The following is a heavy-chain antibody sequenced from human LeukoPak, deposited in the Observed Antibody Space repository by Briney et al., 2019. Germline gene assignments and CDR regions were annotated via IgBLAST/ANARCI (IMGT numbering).Heavy chain of an antibody. Sequence: ASVKVSCKASGYTFTSYYMHWVRQAPGQGLEWMGIINPSGGSTSYAQKFQGRVTMTRDTSTSTVYMELSSLRSEDTAVYYCAKLIVVVPAARRFDYWGQGTLVTVSS. D-gene: IGHD2-2*01. J-gene: IGHJ4*02. CDR3: AKLIVVVPAARRFDY. CDR2: INPSGGST. CDR1: GYTFTSYY. V-gene: IGHV1-46*01.